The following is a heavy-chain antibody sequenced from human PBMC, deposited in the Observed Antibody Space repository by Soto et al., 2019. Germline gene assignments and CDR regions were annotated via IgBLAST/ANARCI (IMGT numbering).Heavy chain of an antibody. Sequence: GGSLRLSCAASRFTFSSYEMNWVRQAPGKGLEWVSYISSTSTIIYYADSVKGRFTISRDNAKNSLYLQMNSLRAEDTAIYYCAREYYDSSGYRGGVDVWGQGTTATVSS. V-gene: IGHV3-48*03. CDR3: AREYYDSSGYRGGVDV. J-gene: IGHJ6*02. D-gene: IGHD3-22*01. CDR1: RFTFSSYE. CDR2: ISSTSTII.